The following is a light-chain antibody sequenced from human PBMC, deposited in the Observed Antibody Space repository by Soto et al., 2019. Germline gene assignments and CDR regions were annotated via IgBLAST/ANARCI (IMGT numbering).Light chain of an antibody. CDR3: QQYDSSSPT. Sequence: DIQMTQSPSTLSASVGDGVTITCRASQNISVCLAWYQQRPGKAPKFLIYDASSLDTGVPSRFSGSGSSTEFTLTIRSPQPDDFATYYCQQYDSSSPTFGQGTKLEIK. CDR2: DAS. CDR1: QNISVC. V-gene: IGKV1-5*01. J-gene: IGKJ2*01.